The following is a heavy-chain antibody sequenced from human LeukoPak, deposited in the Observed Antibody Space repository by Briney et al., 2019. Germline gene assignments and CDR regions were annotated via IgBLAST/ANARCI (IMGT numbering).Heavy chain of an antibody. D-gene: IGHD6-19*01. CDR2: ISAYNGNT. J-gene: IGHJ4*02. V-gene: IGHV1-18*01. Sequence: ASVKVSCKASGYTFTSYGISWVRQAPGQGLEWMGWISAYNGNTNYAQKLQGRVTMTTDTSTSTAYMELRSLRSDDTAVYYCARDQLRVVAVAGLLDYWGQGTLVTVSS. CDR3: ARDQLRVVAVAGLLDY. CDR1: GYTFTSYG.